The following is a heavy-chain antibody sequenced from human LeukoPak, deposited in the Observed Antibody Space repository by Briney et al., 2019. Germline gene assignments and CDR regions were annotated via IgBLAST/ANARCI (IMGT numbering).Heavy chain of an antibody. CDR3: AKRGWDYGDYAFYFDY. J-gene: IGHJ4*02. V-gene: IGHV3-23*01. Sequence: PGGSLRLSCAASGFTFSSYAMSWVRQAPGKGLEWVSAISGSGGSTYYADSVKGRFTISRDNSKNTLYLQMNSLRAEDTAVYYCAKRGWDYGDYAFYFDYWGQGTLVTVSS. CDR2: ISGSGGST. D-gene: IGHD4-17*01. CDR1: GFTFSSYA.